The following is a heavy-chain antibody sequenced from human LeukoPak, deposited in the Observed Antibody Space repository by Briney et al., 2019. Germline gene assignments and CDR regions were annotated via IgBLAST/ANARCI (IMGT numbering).Heavy chain of an antibody. CDR3: ATVDTIMGKDC. J-gene: IGHJ4*02. V-gene: IGHV4-59*08. CDR2: ISYTGST. Sequence: PSETLSLTCTVSGGSISSNSWSWIRQPPGEGLEWIGYISYTGSTNYNPSLKSRVTISVDTSKNQFSLKLTSVTAADTAVYYCATVDTIMGKDCWGQGTLVTVSS. D-gene: IGHD5-18*01. CDR1: GGSISSNS.